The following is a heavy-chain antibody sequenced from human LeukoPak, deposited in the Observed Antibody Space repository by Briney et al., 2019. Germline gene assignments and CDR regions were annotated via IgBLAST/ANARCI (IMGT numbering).Heavy chain of an antibody. CDR3: GRYNYGSGRMEY. V-gene: IGHV3-48*03. D-gene: IGHD3-10*01. Sequence: GGSLRLSCAASGFTFDAFDMTWVRQGPGKGLEWISFINTRANTVYYAQSVEGRFAISRDNAENSLYLQMNSLRAEDTAVYFCGRYNYGSGRMEYWGQGTLVTVAS. CDR1: GFTFDAFD. CDR2: INTRANTV. J-gene: IGHJ4*02.